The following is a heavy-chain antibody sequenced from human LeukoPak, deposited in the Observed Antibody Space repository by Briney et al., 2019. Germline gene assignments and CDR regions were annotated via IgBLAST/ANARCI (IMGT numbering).Heavy chain of an antibody. D-gene: IGHD2-15*01. CDR1: GYTLTELS. CDR2: FDPEDGET. J-gene: IGHJ4*02. CDR3: ATDGRYCSGGSCLY. V-gene: IGHV1-24*01. Sequence: GASVKVSCKVSGYTLTELSMHWVRQAPGKGLEWMGGFDPEDGETIYAQKFQGRVTMTEDTSTDTAYMELSSLRSEDTAVYYCATDGRYCSGGSCLYWGQGTLVTVSS.